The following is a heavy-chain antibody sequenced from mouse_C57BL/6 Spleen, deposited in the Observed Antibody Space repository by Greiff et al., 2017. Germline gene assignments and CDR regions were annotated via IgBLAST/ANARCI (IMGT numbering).Heavy chain of an antibody. D-gene: IGHD3-2*02. CDR1: GFSLTSYG. CDR2: IWSGGST. CDR3: AKGDSSYYYAMDY. V-gene: IGHV2-5*01. J-gene: IGHJ4*01. Sequence: VQLQQSGPGLVQPSQSLSITCTVSGFSLTSYGVHWVRQSPGKGLEWLGVIWSGGSTDYNAAFMSRLCITQDNSKSQVFVKINSRQDDDTAIYYWAKGDSSYYYAMDYWGQGTSGTGSS.